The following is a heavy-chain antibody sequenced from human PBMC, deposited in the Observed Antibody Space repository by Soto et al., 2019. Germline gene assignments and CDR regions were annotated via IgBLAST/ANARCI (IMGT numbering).Heavy chain of an antibody. V-gene: IGHV4-31*03. Sequence: SETLSLTCTVSGGSISSGGYYWSWIRQHPGKGLEWIGYIYYSGSTYYNTSLKSRVTISVDTSKNQFSLKLSSVTAADTAVYYCARGYYYDSSGSAVDYWGQGTLVTVSS. CDR2: IYYSGST. CDR3: ARGYYYDSSGSAVDY. J-gene: IGHJ4*02. CDR1: GGSISSGGYY. D-gene: IGHD3-22*01.